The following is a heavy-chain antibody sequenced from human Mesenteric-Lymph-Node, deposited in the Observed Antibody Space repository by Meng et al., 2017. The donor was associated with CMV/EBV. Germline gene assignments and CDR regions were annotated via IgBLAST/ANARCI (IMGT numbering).Heavy chain of an antibody. CDR2: INHSGST. CDR3: ARGHSGWKYYYYGMDV. Sequence: SETLSPTGAVYGGSFSGYYWSWIRQPPGKGLEWFGEINHSGSTNYNPSLKSRVTISVDTSKNQFSLKLSSVTAADTAVYYCARGHSGWKYYYYGMDVWGQGTTVTVSS. D-gene: IGHD6-19*01. V-gene: IGHV4-34*01. CDR1: GGSFSGYY. J-gene: IGHJ6*02.